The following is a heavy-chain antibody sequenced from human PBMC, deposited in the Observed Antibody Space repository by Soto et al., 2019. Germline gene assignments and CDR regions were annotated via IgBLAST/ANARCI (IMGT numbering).Heavy chain of an antibody. CDR2: INHSGST. Sequence: QVQLQQWGAGLLKPSETLSLTCAVYGGSFSGYYWSWIRQPPGKGLEWIGEINHSGSTNYNPSLKSRVTISVDTSKNQFSLKLSSVTAADTAVYYCARGPRPGGWFDPWAREPWSPSPQ. CDR3: ARGPRPGGWFDP. CDR1: GGSFSGYY. V-gene: IGHV4-34*01. D-gene: IGHD3-10*01. J-gene: IGHJ5*02.